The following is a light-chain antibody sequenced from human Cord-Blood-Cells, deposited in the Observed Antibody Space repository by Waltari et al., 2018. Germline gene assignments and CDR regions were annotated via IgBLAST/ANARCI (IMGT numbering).Light chain of an antibody. CDR3: TSRDSSGNHVV. CDR2: GKN. Sequence: SSELTQDPAVSVALGQTVRITCQGDSLRSHYASWYQQKLGQAPELVIYGKNNRPSGIPDRIARSSSGNTASFTNTGAQAEDKADYYCTSRDSSGNHVVFGGGTKLTVL. J-gene: IGLJ2*01. V-gene: IGLV3-19*01. CDR1: SLRSHY.